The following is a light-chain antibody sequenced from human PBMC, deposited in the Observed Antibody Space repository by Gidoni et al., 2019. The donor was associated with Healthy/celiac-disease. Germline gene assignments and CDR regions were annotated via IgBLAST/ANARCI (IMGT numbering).Light chain of an antibody. J-gene: IGLJ3*02. V-gene: IGLV1-40*01. Sequence: QSVLTQPPSGSGAPGQRVTISCTGSSSNIGAGYDVHWYQQLPGTAPKRLIYGNSNRPSGVPDRFSGSKSGTSASLAITGLQAEDEADYYCQSYDSSLSGWVFGGGTKLTVL. CDR2: GNS. CDR1: SSNIGAGYD. CDR3: QSYDSSLSGWV.